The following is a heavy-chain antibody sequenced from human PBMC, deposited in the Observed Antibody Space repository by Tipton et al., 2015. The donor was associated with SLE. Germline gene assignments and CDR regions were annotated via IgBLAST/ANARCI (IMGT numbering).Heavy chain of an antibody. J-gene: IGHJ6*02. Sequence: QVQLVQSGAEVKKPGASVKVSCKASGYTFTSYGISWVRQAPGQGLEWMGWISAYNGNTNYAQKLQGRVTMTTDTSTSTAYMELRSLRSDDTAVYYCARDREVAGNYYYYYYGMDVWGQGTTVTVSS. CDR1: GYTFTSYG. D-gene: IGHD6-19*01. CDR2: ISAYNGNT. V-gene: IGHV1-18*01. CDR3: ARDREVAGNYYYYYYGMDV.